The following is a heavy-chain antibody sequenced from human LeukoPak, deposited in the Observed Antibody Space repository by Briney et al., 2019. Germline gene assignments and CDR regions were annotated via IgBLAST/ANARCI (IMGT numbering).Heavy chain of an antibody. D-gene: IGHD5-18*01. J-gene: IGHJ4*02. CDR1: GGPISSSSYY. CDR2: IYYSGST. Sequence: SETLSLTCTVSGGPISSSSYYWGWIRQPPGKGLEWIGSIYYSGSTYYNPSLKSRVTISLDTSKNQFSLKLSSVTAADTAVYYCARANTAMVLYFDYWGQGTLVTVSS. CDR3: ARANTAMVLYFDY. V-gene: IGHV4-39*07.